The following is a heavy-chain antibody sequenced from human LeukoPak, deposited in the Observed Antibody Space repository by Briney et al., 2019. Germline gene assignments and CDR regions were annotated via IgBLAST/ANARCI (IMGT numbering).Heavy chain of an antibody. D-gene: IGHD3-10*01. CDR1: GGSISSYY. CDR3: ARDSGTTGEVKFDP. Sequence: PSETLSLTCTVSGGSISSYYWSWIRQPAGTALEWIGRIYTSGTITYNPSLKSRFTMSVDTSKNQFSLKLSSVTAADTAVYYWARDSGTTGEVKFDPWGQGTLVTVSS. V-gene: IGHV4-4*07. J-gene: IGHJ5*02. CDR2: IYTSGTI.